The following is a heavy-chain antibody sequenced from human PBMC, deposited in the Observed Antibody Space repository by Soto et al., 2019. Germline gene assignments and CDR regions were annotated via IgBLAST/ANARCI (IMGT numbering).Heavy chain of an antibody. J-gene: IGHJ4*02. Sequence: GGSLRLSCAASGFTFSSYAMSWVRQAPGKGLEWVSAISGSGGSTYYTDSVKGRFTISRDNSKNTLYLQMNSLRAEDTTVYYCAKDYNPYSGSYSRAAFDYWGQGTLVTVSS. V-gene: IGHV3-23*01. CDR1: GFTFSSYA. CDR3: AKDYNPYSGSYSRAAFDY. CDR2: ISGSGGST. D-gene: IGHD1-26*01.